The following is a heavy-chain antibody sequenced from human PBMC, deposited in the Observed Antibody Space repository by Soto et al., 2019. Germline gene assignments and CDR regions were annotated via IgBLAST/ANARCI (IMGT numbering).Heavy chain of an antibody. Sequence: QDQLVQSGAEVKKPGSSVKVSCKASGGTFSSHTFSWVRQAPGQGLEWMGRIIPALGTATYAQKLQGSVTITADESPTTGYMARTRLPSEGTGVYYWAIPDFGDYWYFDLWCRGPLVTVSS. CDR1: GGTFSSHT. CDR3: AIPDFGDYWYFDL. J-gene: IGHJ2*01. CDR2: IIPALGTA. D-gene: IGHD4-17*01. V-gene: IGHV1-69*08.